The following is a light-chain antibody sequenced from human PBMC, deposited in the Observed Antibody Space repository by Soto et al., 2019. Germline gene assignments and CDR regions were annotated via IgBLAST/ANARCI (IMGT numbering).Light chain of an antibody. CDR1: QSVTSN. V-gene: IGKV3-15*01. CDR2: GAS. J-gene: IGKJ1*01. CDR3: KKYNKWPPGT. Sequence: IVLTQSPGTLSFSPGERATLSCRASQSVTSNLAWYQQKPGQAPRLLIYGASTRATGIPARFSGSGSGTEFTLTISSLQSEYFAVYYCKKYNKWPPGTVAQGTK.